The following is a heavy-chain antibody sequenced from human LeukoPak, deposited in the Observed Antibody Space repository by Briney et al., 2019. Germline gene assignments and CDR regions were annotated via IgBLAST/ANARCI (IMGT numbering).Heavy chain of an antibody. D-gene: IGHD3-22*01. CDR1: GYTFTGYY. Sequence: VASVKVSCKASGYTFTGYYMHWVRQAPGQGLEWMGRIIPILGIANYAQKFQGRVTITADKSTSTAYMELSSLRSEDTAVYYCARRAYYYDSSGLFWGQGTLVTVSS. CDR3: ARRAYYYDSSGLF. J-gene: IGHJ4*02. CDR2: IIPILGIA. V-gene: IGHV1-69*02.